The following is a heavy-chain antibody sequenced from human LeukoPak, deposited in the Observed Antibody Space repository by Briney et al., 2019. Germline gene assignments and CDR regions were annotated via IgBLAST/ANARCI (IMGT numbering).Heavy chain of an antibody. CDR1: GFTFRSYG. J-gene: IGHJ5*02. CDR3: ARDVRSNWYDD. V-gene: IGHV3-33*01. Sequence: GGSLRLSCAASGFTFRSYGMHWVRQAPGKGLEWVALIWYDGSNKYYADSVKGRFTISRDNSKNTLYLEVNSLRGEDTAVYYCARDVRSNWYDDWGQGTLVTVS. CDR2: IWYDGSNK.